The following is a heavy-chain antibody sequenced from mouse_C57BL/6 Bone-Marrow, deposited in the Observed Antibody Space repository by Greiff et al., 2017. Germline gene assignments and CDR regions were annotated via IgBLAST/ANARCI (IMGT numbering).Heavy chain of an antibody. D-gene: IGHD4-1*01. CDR1: GYTFTSYW. CDR2: IFPGSGST. CDR3: ARERAGTFAY. Sequence: QVQLQQPGAELVKPGASVKMSCKASGYTFTSYWITWVKQRPGQGLEWIGDIFPGSGSTNYNEKFKSQATLTVDTSSITAYMQLSSLTSEDSAVYYCARERAGTFAYWGQGTLVTVSA. J-gene: IGHJ3*01. V-gene: IGHV1-55*01.